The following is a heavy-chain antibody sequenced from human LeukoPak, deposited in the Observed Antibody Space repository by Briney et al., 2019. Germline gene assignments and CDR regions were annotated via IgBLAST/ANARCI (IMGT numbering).Heavy chain of an antibody. CDR1: GFTVSSNE. D-gene: IGHD2-2*01. Sequence: PGGSLRLSCAASGFTVSSNEMSWVRRAPGKGLEWVSSISGGSTYYADSRKGRFTISRDNSKNTLHLQMNSLRAEDTAVYYCAKMDVVIPAAMMRFYFDYWGQGTLVTVSS. J-gene: IGHJ4*02. CDR2: ISGGST. V-gene: IGHV3-38-3*01. CDR3: AKMDVVIPAAMMRFYFDY.